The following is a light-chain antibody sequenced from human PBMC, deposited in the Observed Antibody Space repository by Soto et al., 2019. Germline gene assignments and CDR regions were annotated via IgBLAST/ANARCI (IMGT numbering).Light chain of an antibody. J-gene: IGLJ1*01. CDR1: SSDIGNYDF. V-gene: IGLV2-14*01. Sequence: QAVVTQPASVSGSPGQSITISCTGTSSDIGNYDFVSWYQQVPGTAPKAMIYEVSSRPSGVSNRFSGSKSGSTASLTISGLQAEDESDYYCSLYISGSTYVFGTGTKLTVL. CDR3: SLYISGSTYV. CDR2: EVS.